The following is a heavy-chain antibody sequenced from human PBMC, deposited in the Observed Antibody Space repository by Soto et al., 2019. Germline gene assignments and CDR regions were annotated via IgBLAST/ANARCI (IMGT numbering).Heavy chain of an antibody. D-gene: IGHD3-3*01. V-gene: IGHV3-7*05. CDR1: GFTFSGYW. CDR2: IKEDGSEK. CDR3: ASTRGY. Sequence: EVQLVESGGGLVQPGGSLRLSCAASGFTFSGYWMKWVRQAPGKGLEWVATIKEDGSEKNYVDSVKGRFTISRDSAKNSIYLQMNSLKVEDTALYYCASTRGYWGQGTLVTVSS. J-gene: IGHJ4*02.